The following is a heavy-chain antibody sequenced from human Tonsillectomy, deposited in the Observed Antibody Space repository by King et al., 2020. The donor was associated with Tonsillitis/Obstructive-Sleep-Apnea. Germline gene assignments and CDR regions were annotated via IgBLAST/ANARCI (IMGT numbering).Heavy chain of an antibody. CDR3: ARDRTHEIYWYFDL. CDR1: GFTFSTYS. Sequence: VQLVQSGGGLVQPGGSLRLSCAASGFTFSTYSMNWVRQAPGKGLEWVSYISSSSSAIYYADSVKGRFTISRDSAKNSLYLQMNSLRDEDTAGYYWARDRTHEIYWYFDLWGRGTLVTVFS. CDR2: ISSSSSAI. J-gene: IGHJ2*01. V-gene: IGHV3-48*02. D-gene: IGHD1-14*01.